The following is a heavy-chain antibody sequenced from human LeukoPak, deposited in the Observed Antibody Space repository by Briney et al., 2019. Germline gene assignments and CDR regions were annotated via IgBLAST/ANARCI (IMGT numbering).Heavy chain of an antibody. Sequence: GGSLRLSCAASGFTFSSYAIHWVRQAPGKGLEGVAIISYDGSNKYYADSVKGRFTISRDNSKNTLYLQMNSLRGEDTAVYYCAKRDYWGQEPWSPSPQ. J-gene: IGHJ4*01. CDR1: GFTFSSYA. CDR3: AKRDY. CDR2: ISYDGSNK. V-gene: IGHV3-30*04.